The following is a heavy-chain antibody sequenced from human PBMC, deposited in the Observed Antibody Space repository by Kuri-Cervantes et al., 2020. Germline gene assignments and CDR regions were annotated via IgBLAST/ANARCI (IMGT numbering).Heavy chain of an antibody. Sequence: GESLKISCAASGFTFSSYSMNWVRQAPGKGLEWVSSISSSSSYIYYADSVKGRFTISRDNAKNSLYLQMNSLRAEDTAVYNCARDHARAVELERPHPIRGSGLYGMDVWGQGTTVTVSS. J-gene: IGHJ6*02. D-gene: IGHD1-1*01. CDR3: ARDHARAVELERPHPIRGSGLYGMDV. V-gene: IGHV3-21*01. CDR2: ISSSSSYI. CDR1: GFTFSSYS.